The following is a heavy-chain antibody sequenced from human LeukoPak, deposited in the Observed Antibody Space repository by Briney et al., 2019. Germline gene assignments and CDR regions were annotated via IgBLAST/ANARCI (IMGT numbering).Heavy chain of an antibody. CDR1: GFSFSTYA. CDR2: ISTVGTTV. J-gene: IGHJ4*02. CDR3: ARDFYASGSFDY. Sequence: GGSLRLSCAASGFSFSTYAMHWVRQAAGKGLEWVGVISTVGTTVYVESVKGRFTISRDNSKNTLYLQMNSLRGDDSAVYYCARDFYASGSFDYWGQETLVTVSS. V-gene: IGHV3-30*04. D-gene: IGHD3-10*01.